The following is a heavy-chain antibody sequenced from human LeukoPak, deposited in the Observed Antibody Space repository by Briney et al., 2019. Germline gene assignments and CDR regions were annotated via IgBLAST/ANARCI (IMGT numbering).Heavy chain of an antibody. D-gene: IGHD3-10*02. CDR1: SGSISLIY. J-gene: IGHJ4*02. Sequence: SETLSFTCSVYSGSISLIYWSWLRPPQGQELVWLGYIYYSGNTDYNPSLKSRVAISVDTSKHQFSLELSSVTAADTAVYYCARSTGSTMFIDYWGQGTLVTVSS. CDR2: IYYSGNT. V-gene: IGHV4-59*01. CDR3: ARSTGSTMFIDY.